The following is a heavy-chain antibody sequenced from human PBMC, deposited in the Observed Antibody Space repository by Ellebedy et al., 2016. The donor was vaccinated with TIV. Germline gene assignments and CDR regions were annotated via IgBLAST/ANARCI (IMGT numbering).Heavy chain of an antibody. D-gene: IGHD6-13*01. V-gene: IGHV3-53*01. J-gene: IGHJ4*02. CDR1: GFTVSSNY. Sequence: GGSLRLXCAASGFTVSSNYMSWVRQAPGKGLEWVSVIYSGGSTYYADSVKGRFTISRDNSKNTLYLQMNSLRAEDTAVYYCARVRSSWYGVDYWGQGTLVTVSS. CDR2: IYSGGST. CDR3: ARVRSSWYGVDY.